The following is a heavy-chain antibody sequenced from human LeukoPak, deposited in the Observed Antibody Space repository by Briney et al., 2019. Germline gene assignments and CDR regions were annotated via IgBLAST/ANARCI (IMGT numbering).Heavy chain of an antibody. V-gene: IGHV3-30*04. CDR1: GFTFGSLA. CDR2: ISSDVSRQ. J-gene: IGHJ4*02. D-gene: IGHD1-26*01. CDR3: ARGRGMGANHDY. Sequence: GGSLRLSCAASGFTFGSLAMHWVRQAPGKGLEWVAVISSDVSRQYYADSVKGRFTLSRDNSKSTLYLQMNSLRDEDTAVYYCARGRGMGANHDYWGQGTLVTVSS.